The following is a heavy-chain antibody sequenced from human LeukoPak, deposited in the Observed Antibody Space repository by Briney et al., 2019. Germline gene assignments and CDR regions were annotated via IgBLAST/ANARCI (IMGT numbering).Heavy chain of an antibody. V-gene: IGHV3-33*01. Sequence: GGSLRLSCAASGFTCSSYGMHWVRQAPGKGLEWVAVIWYDGSNKYYADSVKGRFTISRDNSKNTLYLQMNSLRAEDTAVYYCARDPVVRGVIIYYYYGRDLWAQGTTVTVSS. J-gene: IGHJ6*02. CDR2: IWYDGSNK. CDR3: ARDPVVRGVIIYYYYGRDL. D-gene: IGHD3-10*01. CDR1: GFTCSSYG.